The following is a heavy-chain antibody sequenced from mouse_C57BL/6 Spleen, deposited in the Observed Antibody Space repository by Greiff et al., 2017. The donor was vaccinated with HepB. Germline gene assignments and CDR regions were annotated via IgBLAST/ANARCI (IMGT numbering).Heavy chain of an antibody. CDR3: TRDGSSYDWFAY. Sequence: VQLQQSGAELVRPGASVTLSCKASGYTFTDYEMHWVKQTPVHGLDWIGAIDPETGGTAYNQKFKGKAILTADKSSSTAYMELRSLTSEDSAVYYCTRDGSSYDWFAYWGQGTLVTVSA. CDR2: IDPETGGT. CDR1: GYTFTDYE. D-gene: IGHD1-1*01. J-gene: IGHJ3*01. V-gene: IGHV1-15*01.